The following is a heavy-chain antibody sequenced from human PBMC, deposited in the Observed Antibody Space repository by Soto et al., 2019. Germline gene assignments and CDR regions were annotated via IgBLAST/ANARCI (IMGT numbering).Heavy chain of an antibody. V-gene: IGHV3-11*01. CDR2: ISTSSTTI. CDR1: GFTFTDYY. J-gene: IGHJ6*02. Sequence: QVQLVESGGGLVKPGGSLRLSCAASGFTFTDYYMTWIRQAPGKGLEWVSYISTSSTTIFYAHSVKGRFTISRDNAKNSLNLQMNSLRSADRAVYYCAGSDGVTLGYYVMEFWAKGPRSPSP. D-gene: IGHD5-18*01. CDR3: AGSDGVTLGYYVMEF.